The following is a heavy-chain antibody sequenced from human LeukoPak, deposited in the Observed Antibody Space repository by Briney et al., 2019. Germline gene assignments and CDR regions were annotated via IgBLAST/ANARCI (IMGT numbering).Heavy chain of an antibody. V-gene: IGHV3-7*05. D-gene: IGHD3-10*01. Sequence: GGSLRLSCAASGFSFSRSWMTWVRQAPGKGLEWVANINQDGSEKYYVDSVKGRFTISRDNAKNSLDLQMNGLRAEDTAVYYCAKERGNYFDYWGQGTPVTVSS. CDR2: INQDGSEK. J-gene: IGHJ4*02. CDR1: GFSFSRSW. CDR3: AKERGNYFDY.